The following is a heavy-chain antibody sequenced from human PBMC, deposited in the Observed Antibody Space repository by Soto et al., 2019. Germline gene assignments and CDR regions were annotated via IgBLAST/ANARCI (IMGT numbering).Heavy chain of an antibody. CDR2: IKTDGYAA. J-gene: IGHJ4*02. V-gene: IGHV3-74*01. D-gene: IGHD6-19*01. Sequence: ESGGVLVQPGGSLRLSCVASGFTFDSHWMHWVRQAPGEALVWVSRIKTDGYAAAYADSVKGRFTISRDNTNNTVYLHMNRLRAEDTALYFCVRESGLAADCLGQGTLVTVSS. CDR3: VRESGLAADC. CDR1: GFTFDSHW.